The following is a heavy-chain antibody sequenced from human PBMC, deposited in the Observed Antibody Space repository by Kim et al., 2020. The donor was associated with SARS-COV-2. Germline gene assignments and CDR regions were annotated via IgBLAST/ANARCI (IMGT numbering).Heavy chain of an antibody. Sequence: GGSLRLSCGASGFTFNNNVMSWVRQAPGKGLEWVSTISGGGTTYYADSVKGRFTISRLNSNNTLFLQMNSLRAEDTAIYYCAKGVGFWGVTVDYWGQGILVTVS. CDR3: AKGVGFWGVTVDY. V-gene: IGHV3-23*01. D-gene: IGHD3-16*01. CDR2: ISGGGTT. CDR1: GFTFNNNV. J-gene: IGHJ4*02.